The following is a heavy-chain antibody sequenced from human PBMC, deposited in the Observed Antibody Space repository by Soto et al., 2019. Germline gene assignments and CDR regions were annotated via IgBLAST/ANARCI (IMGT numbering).Heavy chain of an antibody. J-gene: IGHJ4*02. D-gene: IGHD2-15*01. CDR1: GFTFSSYA. Sequence: GGSLRLSCAASGFTFSSYAMSWVRQAPGEGLEWVSGISGSGGSTYYADSVKGRFTISRDNSKTTLHLQMNSLRAEDTAVYYCARLHPGYFDYWGQGTLVTVSS. CDR2: ISGSGGST. V-gene: IGHV3-23*01. CDR3: ARLHPGYFDY.